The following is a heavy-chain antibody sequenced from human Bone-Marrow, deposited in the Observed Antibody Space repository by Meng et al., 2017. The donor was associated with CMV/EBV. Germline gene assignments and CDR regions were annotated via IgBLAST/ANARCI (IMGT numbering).Heavy chain of an antibody. CDR1: GGSISSYY. V-gene: IGHV4-59*01. CDR2: IYYSGST. D-gene: IGHD3-3*01. J-gene: IGHJ4*02. Sequence: SETLSLTCTVSGGSISSYYWSWIRQPPGKGLEWIGYIYYSGSTNYNPSLKSRVTISVDTSKNQFSLKLSSVTAADTAVYYCARGPLYYDFWSGSYFDYWGERTLVTASS. CDR3: ARGPLYYDFWSGSYFDY.